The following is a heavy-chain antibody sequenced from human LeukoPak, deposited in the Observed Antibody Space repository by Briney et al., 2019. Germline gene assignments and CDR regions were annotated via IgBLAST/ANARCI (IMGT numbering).Heavy chain of an antibody. CDR3: ARAKDIVVVPAAFDY. D-gene: IGHD2-2*01. CDR2: IIPIFGTA. J-gene: IGHJ4*02. CDR1: GGTFSSYA. V-gene: IGHV1-69*13. Sequence: SVKVSCKASGGTFSSYAISWVRQAPGQGLEWIGGIIPIFGTANYAQKFQGRVTITADESASTAYMELSSLRSEDTAVYYCARAKDIVVVPAAFDYWGQGTLVTVSS.